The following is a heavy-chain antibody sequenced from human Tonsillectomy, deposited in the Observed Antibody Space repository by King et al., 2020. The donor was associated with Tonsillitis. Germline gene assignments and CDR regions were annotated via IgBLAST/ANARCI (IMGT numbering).Heavy chain of an antibody. V-gene: IGHV4-59*01. CDR3: ARFYYEFWSGYSTSRAEYFHH. Sequence: QLQESGPGLVKPSETLSLTCTVSGASISSYYWSWIRQPPGKGLEWIGYIYYSGSTDYNPSLKRRVTISVDTSQNQFSLKLSSVTAADTAVYYCARFYYEFWSGYSTSRAEYFHHWGQGTLVTVSS. CDR2: IYYSGST. CDR1: GASISSYY. J-gene: IGHJ1*01. D-gene: IGHD3-3*01.